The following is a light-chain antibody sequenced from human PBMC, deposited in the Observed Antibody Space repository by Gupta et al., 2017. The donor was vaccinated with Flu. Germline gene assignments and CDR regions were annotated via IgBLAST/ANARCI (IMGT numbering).Light chain of an antibody. CDR3: CSDAGSSTLI. CDR2: EVT. Sequence: SITISCTGTSSDVGSYNLVCWYQQHPGKAPKLMIYEVTKRPAGVSDRFSGSKSGNTASLTISGRQAEDEADYYCCSDAGSSTLIFGGGTKLTVL. CDR1: SSDVGSYNL. V-gene: IGLV2-23*02. J-gene: IGLJ2*01.